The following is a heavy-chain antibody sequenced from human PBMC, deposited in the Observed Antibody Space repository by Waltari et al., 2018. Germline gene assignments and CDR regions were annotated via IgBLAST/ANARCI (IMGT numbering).Heavy chain of an antibody. CDR2: IYYRGST. J-gene: IGHJ6*02. CDR3: ARDWRYYYGSGSYYYGMDV. V-gene: IGHV4-59*01. CDR1: GGSISSYY. Sequence: QVQLQESGPGLVKPSETLSLTCTVPGGSISSYYWSWIRQPPGNGLEWIWYIYYRGSTNYNPSLKSRVTISVDTSKNQFSLKLSSVTAADTAVYYCARDWRYYYGSGSYYYGMDVWGQGTTVTVSS. D-gene: IGHD3-10*01.